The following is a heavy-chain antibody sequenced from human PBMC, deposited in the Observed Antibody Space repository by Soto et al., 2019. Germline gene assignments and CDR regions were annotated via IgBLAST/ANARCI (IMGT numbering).Heavy chain of an antibody. D-gene: IGHD2-15*01. V-gene: IGHV3-23*01. Sequence: LRLSCAASGFTFSTYAMSWVRQAPGKGLEWVSAISFSGGSTYYADSVKGRFTISRDNSKNTLYLEMNSLKTEDTAVYYCATDSEYCSAGTCYSVSAFDIWGQGTMVTVSS. CDR1: GFTFSTYA. J-gene: IGHJ3*02. CDR2: ISFSGGST. CDR3: ATDSEYCSAGTCYSVSAFDI.